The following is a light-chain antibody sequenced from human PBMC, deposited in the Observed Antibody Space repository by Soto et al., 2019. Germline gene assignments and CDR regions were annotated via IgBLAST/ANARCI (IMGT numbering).Light chain of an antibody. J-gene: IGLJ2*01. Sequence: SYELTQPPSVSVSPGQTASITCSGDNLGDKYACWYQQKPGQSPVLVMYQDTKRPSGIPERFSGSNSGNTATLTISGTQAMDEADYDGQAWDSNNVVFGGGTKLTVL. CDR1: NLGDKY. V-gene: IGLV3-1*01. CDR3: QAWDSNNVV. CDR2: QDT.